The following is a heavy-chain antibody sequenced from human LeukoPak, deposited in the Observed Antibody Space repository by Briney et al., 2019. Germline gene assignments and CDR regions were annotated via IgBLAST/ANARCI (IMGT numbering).Heavy chain of an antibody. D-gene: IGHD6-13*01. V-gene: IGHV3-11*01. J-gene: IGHJ4*02. Sequence: GGSLRLSCAASGFTFSDYYMSWIRQAPGKGLEWVSYISSSGSTIYYADSVKGRFTISRDNAKNSLYLQMSSLRAEDTAVYYCARVRTSSWYYFDYWGQGTLVTVSS. CDR2: ISSSGSTI. CDR3: ARVRTSSWYYFDY. CDR1: GFTFSDYY.